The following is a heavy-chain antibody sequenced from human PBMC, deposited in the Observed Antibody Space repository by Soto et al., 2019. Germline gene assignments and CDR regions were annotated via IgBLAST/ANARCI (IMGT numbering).Heavy chain of an antibody. CDR3: ATGYSSGWFPALGF. CDR2: IYYSGST. D-gene: IGHD6-19*01. V-gene: IGHV4-31*03. J-gene: IGHJ4*02. CDR1: GASVSSDGYY. Sequence: SQTLSLTCTVSGASVSSDGYYWTWIRQYPGKGLEWIGYIYYSGSTSYNASLKSRLTISLDTSKNQFSLKLSSVTAADTAVYYCATGYSSGWFPALGFWGQGTRVTVSS.